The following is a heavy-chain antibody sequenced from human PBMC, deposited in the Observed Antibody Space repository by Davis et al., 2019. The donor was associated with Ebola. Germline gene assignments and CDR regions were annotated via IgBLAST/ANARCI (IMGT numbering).Heavy chain of an antibody. CDR1: GYTFTSYH. CDR3: ATYDSSGYYFFDY. CDR2: INPGAGST. Sequence: ASVKVSCKASGYTFTSYHVHWVRQAPGQGLEWMGIINPGAGSTRYAQKFQGRVAMTRDTSTSTVYMALSSLRSEDTAVYYCATYDSSGYYFFDYWGQGTLVTVSS. J-gene: IGHJ4*02. V-gene: IGHV1-46*01. D-gene: IGHD3-22*01.